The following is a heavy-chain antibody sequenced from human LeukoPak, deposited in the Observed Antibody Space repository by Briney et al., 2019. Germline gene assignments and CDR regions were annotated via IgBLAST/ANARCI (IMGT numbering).Heavy chain of an antibody. CDR2: IYYTGST. D-gene: IGHD1-1*01. Sequence: SETLSLTCTVSGGSISSSSYYWGWIRQPPGKGLEWIVTIYYTGSTYDNPPLKSRVTISVDTSRNQFSLKLSSVTAADTAVYYCARLEGGYSWIDPWGQGTLVTVSS. J-gene: IGHJ5*02. CDR1: GGSISSSSYY. CDR3: ARLEGGYSWIDP. V-gene: IGHV4-39*01.